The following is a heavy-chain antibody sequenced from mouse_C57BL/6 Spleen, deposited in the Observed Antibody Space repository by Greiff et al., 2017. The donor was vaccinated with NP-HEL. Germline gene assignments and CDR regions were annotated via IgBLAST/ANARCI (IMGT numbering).Heavy chain of an antibody. CDR3: ARNLYGSSYEEAMDY. CDR1: GYTFTSYW. V-gene: IGHV1-7*01. Sequence: LKQSGAELAKPGASVKLSCKASGYTFTSYWMHWVKQRPGQGLEWIGYINPSSGYTKYNQKFKDKATLTADKSSSTAYMQLSSLTYEDSAVYYCARNLYGSSYEEAMDYWGQGTSVTVSS. J-gene: IGHJ4*01. D-gene: IGHD1-1*01. CDR2: INPSSGYT.